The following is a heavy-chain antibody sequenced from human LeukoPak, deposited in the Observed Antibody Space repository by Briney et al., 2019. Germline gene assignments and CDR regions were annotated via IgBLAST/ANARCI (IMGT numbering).Heavy chain of an antibody. CDR1: GFTFSSYD. J-gene: IGHJ2*01. V-gene: IGHV3-23*01. CDR3: AKALNYWYFDL. Sequence: PGGSLRLSCAASGFTFSSYDMSWVRQAPGKGLEWVSASGGDGGSTYADSVKGRFTISRDNSKNTLYLQMYSLRAEDTATYYCAKALNYWYFDLWGRGNLVTVSS. CDR2: SGGDGGST.